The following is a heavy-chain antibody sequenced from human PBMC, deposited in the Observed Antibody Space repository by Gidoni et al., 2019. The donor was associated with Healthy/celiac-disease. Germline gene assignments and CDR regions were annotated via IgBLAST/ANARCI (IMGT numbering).Heavy chain of an antibody. V-gene: IGHV1-8*01. Sequence: QVQLVQSGAEVKKPGASVKVSCKASGYTFTSYDINWVRQATGQGLEWMGWMNPNSGNTGYAQKFQGRVTMTRNTSISTAYMELSSLRSEDTAVYYCASGVAPDPSYYFDYWGQGTLVTVSS. CDR1: GYTFTSYD. J-gene: IGHJ4*02. CDR3: ASGVAPDPSYYFDY. D-gene: IGHD2-15*01. CDR2: MNPNSGNT.